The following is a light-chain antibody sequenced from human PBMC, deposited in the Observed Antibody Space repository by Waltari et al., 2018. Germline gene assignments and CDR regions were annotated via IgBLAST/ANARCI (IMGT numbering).Light chain of an antibody. V-gene: IGLV2-23*02. Sequence: QSALTQPASVSGSPGQSITISCTGTSSDVGNYKRVSWYQQHPVKAPKLMIYAVSKRPSGVSDRFSGSKSGDMASLTISGLQPEDEAEYFCSSYAGSSKGVFGGGTKVTV. CDR3: SSYAGSSKGV. J-gene: IGLJ2*01. CDR2: AVS. CDR1: SSDVGNYKR.